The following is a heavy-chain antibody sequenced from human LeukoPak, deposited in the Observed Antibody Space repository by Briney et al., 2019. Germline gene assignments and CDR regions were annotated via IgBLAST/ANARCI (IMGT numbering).Heavy chain of an antibody. CDR2: IGTAGDT. CDR1: GFTFSSYD. J-gene: IGHJ3*02. Sequence: GGSLRLSCAASGFTFSSYDMHWVRHATGKGLEWVSAIGTAGDTYYPGSVKGRFTISRENAKNSLYLQMNSLRAGDTAVYYCARDRGGYAFDIWGQGTMVTVSS. V-gene: IGHV3-13*01. D-gene: IGHD2-15*01. CDR3: ARDRGGYAFDI.